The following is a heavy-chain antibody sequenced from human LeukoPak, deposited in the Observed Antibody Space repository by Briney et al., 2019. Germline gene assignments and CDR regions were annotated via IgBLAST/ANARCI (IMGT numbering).Heavy chain of an antibody. CDR3: ASLGYGSGSQGFDY. D-gene: IGHD3-10*01. Sequence: PSQTLSLTCAVSGGSISSGGYSWSWIRQPPGKGLEWIGYIYHSGSTYYNPSLKSRVTISVDRSKNQFSLKLSSVTAADTAVYYCASLGYGSGSQGFDYWGQGTLVTVSS. CDR1: GGSISSGGYS. J-gene: IGHJ4*02. CDR2: IYHSGST. V-gene: IGHV4-30-2*01.